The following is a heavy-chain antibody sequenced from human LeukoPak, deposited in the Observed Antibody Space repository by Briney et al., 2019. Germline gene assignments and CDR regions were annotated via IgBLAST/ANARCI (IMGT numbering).Heavy chain of an antibody. CDR2: INHRGST. J-gene: IGHJ4*02. D-gene: IGHD3-22*01. CDR3: AREGGSYDSSGYYSLHYYFDY. Sequence: PSETLSLTCAVYGGSFSGYYWSWIRQPPGKGLEWIGEINHRGSTNYNPSLKSRVTISVDTSKNQFSLKLSSVTAADTAVYYCAREGGSYDSSGYYSLHYYFDYWGQGTLVTVSS. V-gene: IGHV4-34*01. CDR1: GGSFSGYY.